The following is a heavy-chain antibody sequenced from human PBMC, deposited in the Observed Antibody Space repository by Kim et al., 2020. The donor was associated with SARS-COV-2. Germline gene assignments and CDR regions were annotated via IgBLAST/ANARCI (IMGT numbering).Heavy chain of an antibody. CDR1: GDSISSGYW. J-gene: IGHJ6*03. V-gene: IGHV4-4*02. D-gene: IGHD1-26*01. Sequence: SETLSLTCDVSGDSISSGYWWTWVRQPPGKGLEWIGEIYQSGSTNYNPSLQSRLTISVDESRNQFSLKLTSVTAADTAVYYCARYSGSYMFYYYMDVWGKGTTVTDS. CDR3: ARYSGSYMFYYYMDV. CDR2: IYQSGST.